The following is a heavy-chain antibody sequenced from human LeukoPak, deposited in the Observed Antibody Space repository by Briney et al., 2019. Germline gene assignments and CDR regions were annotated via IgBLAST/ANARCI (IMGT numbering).Heavy chain of an antibody. Sequence: ASVKVSCKTSGYTFINYDINWVRQASGQGPEWMGWLNPNSGNTGYAQKFRGRVTITSSPSTSTVFMELGSLTSEDTAVYYCARGGTSAAARRFDPWGQGTLVTASS. J-gene: IGHJ5*02. CDR3: ARGGTSAAARRFDP. CDR1: GYTFINYD. D-gene: IGHD6-13*01. CDR2: LNPNSGNT. V-gene: IGHV1-8*01.